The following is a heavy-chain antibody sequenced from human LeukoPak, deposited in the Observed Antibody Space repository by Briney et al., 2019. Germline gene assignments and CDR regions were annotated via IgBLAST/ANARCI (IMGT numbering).Heavy chain of an antibody. CDR2: MDPNSGNT. V-gene: IGHV1-8*01. CDR3: VKSSPRRLPSSFRP. J-gene: IGHJ5*02. D-gene: IGHD3-10*01. Sequence: ASVTVSYKTSGYTFTSYDINWVRQATGQGLEWMGWMDPNSGNTGSAQRFQGRVTITRDTSRSTAYMELRSLTSWDTAVDSCVKSSPRRLPSSFRPRGQGTLVTVSS. CDR1: GYTFTSYD.